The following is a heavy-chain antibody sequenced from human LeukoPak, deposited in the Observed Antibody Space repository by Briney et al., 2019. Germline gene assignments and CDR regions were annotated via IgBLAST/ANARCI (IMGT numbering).Heavy chain of an antibody. Sequence: ASVKVSCKVSGYTLTELSMQWVRQAPGKGLEWMGGFDPEDGETIYAQKFQGRVTMTEDTSTDTAYMELSSLRSEDTAVYYCATVSGWSYYFDYWGQGTLVTVSS. CDR1: GYTLTELS. CDR3: ATVSGWSYYFDY. CDR2: FDPEDGET. D-gene: IGHD6-19*01. J-gene: IGHJ4*02. V-gene: IGHV1-24*01.